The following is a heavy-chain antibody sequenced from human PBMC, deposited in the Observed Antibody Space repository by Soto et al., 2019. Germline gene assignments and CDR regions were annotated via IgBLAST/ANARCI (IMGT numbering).Heavy chain of an antibody. CDR3: ASGGSSNWFDP. J-gene: IGHJ5*02. CDR2: IYYTGSA. V-gene: IGHV4-30-4*01. CDR1: SGSISSADSY. D-gene: IGHD1-26*01. Sequence: VQLQESGPGLVKPSQTLSLTCTVSSGSISSADSYWSWIRPPPGKGLEWIGYIYYTGSAYYNPSLKSRVTMSVDTSKNQFSLKVTSVTAADTAVYYCASGGSSNWFDPWGQGTLVTVSS.